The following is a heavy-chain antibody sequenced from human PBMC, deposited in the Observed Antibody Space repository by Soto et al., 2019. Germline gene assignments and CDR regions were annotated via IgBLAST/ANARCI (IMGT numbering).Heavy chain of an antibody. Sequence: GGSLRLSCAASGFTFSGYAMSWVRQAPGKGLEWVSAIIGSGGSTYYADSVKGRFTISRDNSKYAPYQQMHSPRAEDTAVYYCAKDSGITIFGVVIISTLDVWGQGTTVTVSS. CDR3: AKDSGITIFGVVIISTLDV. CDR2: IIGSGGST. J-gene: IGHJ6*02. V-gene: IGHV3-23*01. CDR1: GFTFSGYA. D-gene: IGHD3-3*01.